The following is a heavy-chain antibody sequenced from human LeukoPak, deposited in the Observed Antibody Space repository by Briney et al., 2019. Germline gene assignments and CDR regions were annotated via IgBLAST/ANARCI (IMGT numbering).Heavy chain of an antibody. J-gene: IGHJ3*02. V-gene: IGHV4-30-4*01. CDR2: IYYSGST. CDR3: AREAYDSSGSRAFDI. CDR1: GGSISGGDYY. D-gene: IGHD3-22*01. Sequence: SQTLSLTCTVSGGSISGGDYYWSWIRQPPGKGLEWIGYIYYSGSTYYNPSLKSRVTISVDTSKNQFSLKLSSVTAADTAVYYCAREAYDSSGSRAFDIWGQGTMVTVSS.